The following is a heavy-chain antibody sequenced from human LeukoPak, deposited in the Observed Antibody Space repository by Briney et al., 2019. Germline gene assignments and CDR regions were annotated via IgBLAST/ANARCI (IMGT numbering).Heavy chain of an antibody. V-gene: IGHV4-59*08. CDR3: ARQDTATEGLVFDY. CDR2: IYYSGST. Sequence: SETLSLTCTVSGGSISSYYWSWIRQPPGKGLEWIGYIYYSGSTNYNPSLKSRVTISVDTSKNQSSLKLSSVTAADMAVYYCARQDTATEGLVFDYWGQGTLVAVSS. J-gene: IGHJ4*02. D-gene: IGHD5-18*01. CDR1: GGSISSYY.